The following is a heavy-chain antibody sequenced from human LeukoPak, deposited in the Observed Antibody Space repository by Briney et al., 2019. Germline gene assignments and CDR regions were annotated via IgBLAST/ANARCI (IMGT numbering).Heavy chain of an antibody. J-gene: IGHJ4*02. CDR1: GGSISSYY. Sequence: SETLSLTCTVSGGSISSYYWSWIRQPPGKGLEWVGYIYYSGSTNYNPSLKSRVTISVDTSKNQFSLKLSSVTAADTAVYYCARSRLRLGELSNWGQGTLVTVSS. CDR2: IYYSGST. CDR3: ARSRLRLGELSN. V-gene: IGHV4-59*01. D-gene: IGHD3-16*02.